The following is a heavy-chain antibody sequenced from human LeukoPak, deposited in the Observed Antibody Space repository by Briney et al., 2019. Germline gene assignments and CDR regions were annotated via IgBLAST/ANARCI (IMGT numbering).Heavy chain of an antibody. CDR3: ARDSSSWYADY. J-gene: IGHJ4*02. CDR2: IYSGGST. D-gene: IGHD6-13*01. V-gene: IGHV3-53*01. Sequence: PGGSLRLSCAASGFTVSSNYMSWVRQAPGKGLEWVSVIYSGGSTYYAGSVKGRFTISRDNSKNTLYLQMNSLRAEDTAVYYCARDSSSWYADYWGQGTLVTVSS. CDR1: GFTVSSNY.